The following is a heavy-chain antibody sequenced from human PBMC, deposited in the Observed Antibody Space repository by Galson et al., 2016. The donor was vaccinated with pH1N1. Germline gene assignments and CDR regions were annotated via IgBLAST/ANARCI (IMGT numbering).Heavy chain of an antibody. J-gene: IGHJ4*02. CDR2: IKQDGSQK. Sequence: SLRLSCAASRFTFNTYWMTWVRQAPGKGLEWVANIKQDGSQKYYVDSVKGRFTISRDNAKNTLYLQMNSLRAEDTAMYYCAREIGGRDSYWGQGTLVTVSS. D-gene: IGHD3-3*01. V-gene: IGHV3-7*05. CDR1: RFTFNTYW. CDR3: AREIGGRDSY.